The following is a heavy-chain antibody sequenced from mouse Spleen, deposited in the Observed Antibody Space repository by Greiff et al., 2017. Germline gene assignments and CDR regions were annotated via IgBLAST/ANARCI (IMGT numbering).Heavy chain of an antibody. D-gene: IGHD1-1*02. CDR3: ARSRVGRGDYFDY. CDR2: IYPGDGDT. Sequence: QVQLKQSGAELVKPGASVKISCKASGYAFSSYWMNWVKQRPGKGLEWIGQIYPGDGDTNYNGKFKGKATLTADKSSSTAYMQLSSLTSEDSAVYFCARSRVGRGDYFDYWGQGTTLTVSS. J-gene: IGHJ2*01. V-gene: IGHV1-80*01. CDR1: GYAFSSYW.